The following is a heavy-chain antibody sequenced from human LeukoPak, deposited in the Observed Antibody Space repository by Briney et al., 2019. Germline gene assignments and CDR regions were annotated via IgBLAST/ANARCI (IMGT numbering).Heavy chain of an antibody. J-gene: IGHJ6*02. CDR3: ARIYGSGNYYYGMDV. CDR2: INTNTGNP. CDR1: GYTFTSYA. Sequence: VASVKVSCKASGYTFTSYAMNWVRQAPGQGLEWMGWINTNTGNPTYAQGFTGRFVFSLDTSVSTAYLQISSLKAEDTAVYYCARIYGSGNYYYGMDVWGQGTTVTVSS. V-gene: IGHV7-4-1*02. D-gene: IGHD3-10*01.